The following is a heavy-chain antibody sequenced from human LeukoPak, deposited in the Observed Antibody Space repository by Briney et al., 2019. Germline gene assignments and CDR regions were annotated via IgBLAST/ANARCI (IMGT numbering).Heavy chain of an antibody. CDR3: ARDLIWFGEAGIDY. D-gene: IGHD3-10*01. CDR2: IKQDGSEK. J-gene: IGHJ4*02. CDR1: GFTFSSYW. V-gene: IGHV3-7*01. Sequence: PGGSLRLSCAASGFTFSSYWMSWVRQAPGKGLEWVANIKQDGSEKYYVDSVKGRFTISRDNAKNSLYLQMNGLRAEDTAVYYCARDLIWFGEAGIDYWGQGTLVTVSS.